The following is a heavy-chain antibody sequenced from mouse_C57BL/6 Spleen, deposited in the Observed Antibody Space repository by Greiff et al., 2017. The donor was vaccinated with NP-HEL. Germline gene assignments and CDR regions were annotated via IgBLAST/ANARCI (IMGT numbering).Heavy chain of an antibody. Sequence: QVQLQQPGAELVKPGASVKMSCKASGYTFTSYWITWVKQRPGQGLEWIGDIYPGSGSTNYNEKFKSKATLTVDTSSSTAYMQLSSLTSEDSAVYYCARYYGSKGAWFAYWGQGTLVTVSA. V-gene: IGHV1-55*01. CDR1: GYTFTSYW. CDR3: ARYYGSKGAWFAY. D-gene: IGHD1-1*01. J-gene: IGHJ3*01. CDR2: IYPGSGST.